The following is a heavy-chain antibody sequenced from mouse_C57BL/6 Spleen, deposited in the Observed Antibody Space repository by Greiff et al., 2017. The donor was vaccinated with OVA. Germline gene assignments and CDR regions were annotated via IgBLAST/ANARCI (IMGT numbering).Heavy chain of an antibody. CDR2: IHPNSGST. CDR1: GYTFTSYW. Sequence: QVQLQQPGAELVKPGASVKLSCKASGYTFTSYWMHWVKQRPGQGLEWIGMIHPNSGSTNYNEKFKSKATLTVDKSSSTAYRQLSSLTSEDSAVYYCAREGTYDYDGYAMDYWGQGTSVTVSS. V-gene: IGHV1-64*01. J-gene: IGHJ4*01. CDR3: AREGTYDYDGYAMDY. D-gene: IGHD2-4*01.